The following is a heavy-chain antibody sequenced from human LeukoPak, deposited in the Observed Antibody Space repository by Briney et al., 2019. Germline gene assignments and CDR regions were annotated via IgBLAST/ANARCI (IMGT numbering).Heavy chain of an antibody. D-gene: IGHD1-7*01. CDR3: ASPKSNWNFFSGDY. J-gene: IGHJ4*02. V-gene: IGHV3-11*01. CDR1: GFTFSDYY. Sequence: GGPLRLSCAASGFTFSDYYMSWIRQAQGKGLEWVSYISSSGSTIYYADSVKGRFTISRDNAKNSLYLQMNSLRAEDTAVYYCASPKSNWNFFSGDYWGQGTLVTVSS. CDR2: ISSSGSTI.